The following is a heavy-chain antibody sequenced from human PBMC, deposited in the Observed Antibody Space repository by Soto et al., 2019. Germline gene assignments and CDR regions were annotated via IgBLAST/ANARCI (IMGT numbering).Heavy chain of an antibody. V-gene: IGHV4-4*07. CDR1: GGTISGYY. D-gene: IGHD3-3*01. J-gene: IGHJ5*02. CDR3: ARGQRFSDWFDP. Sequence: QVHLQESGPGLVKPSETLSLTCSVSGGTISGYYWTWIRQPAGKALEWIGRIYSSGNTKYNPSLQSRVTMSLDTSNNQFSLRLTSVTAADTAVYYCARGQRFSDWFDPWGQGTLVTVSS. CDR2: IYSSGNT.